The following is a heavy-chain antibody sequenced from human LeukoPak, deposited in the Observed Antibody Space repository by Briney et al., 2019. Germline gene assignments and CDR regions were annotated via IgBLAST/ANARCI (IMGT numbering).Heavy chain of an antibody. D-gene: IGHD3-22*01. V-gene: IGHV3-23*01. CDR2: ISGNNAYT. Sequence: PGGSLRLSCAASGFTFSNYAMSWVRQAPGKGLEWVSFISGNNAYTYYADSVKGRFTISRDNSKNTLYLQMNSLRAEDTAIYYCAKGNNFYDSSGHYDFWGQGALVTVSS. CDR3: AKGNNFYDSSGHYDF. J-gene: IGHJ4*02. CDR1: GFTFSNYA.